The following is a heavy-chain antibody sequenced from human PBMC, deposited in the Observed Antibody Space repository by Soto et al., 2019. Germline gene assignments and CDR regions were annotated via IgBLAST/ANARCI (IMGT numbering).Heavy chain of an antibody. D-gene: IGHD6-19*01. J-gene: IGHJ6*02. CDR1: GGSISSSSYY. Sequence: SETLSLTCPVSGGSISSSSYYWGWIRQPPGKGLEWIGSIYYSGSTYYNPSLKSRVTISVDTSKNQFSLKLSSVTAADTAVYYCAREWPPSKYSSGWYGHYYYGMDVWGQGTTVTVSS. CDR2: IYYSGST. CDR3: AREWPPSKYSSGWYGHYYYGMDV. V-gene: IGHV4-39*02.